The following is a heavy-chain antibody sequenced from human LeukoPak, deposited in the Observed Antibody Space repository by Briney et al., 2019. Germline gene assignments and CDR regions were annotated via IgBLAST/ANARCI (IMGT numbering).Heavy chain of an antibody. CDR1: GGSINSGSYY. CDR3: ARDVTTPRTFDY. Sequence: SETLSLTCTVSGGSINSGSYYWSWIRQPAGKGLEWIGRIYTSGSTNYNPSLKSRVAISVDTSKNQFSLKLSSVTAADTAVYYCARDVTTPRTFDYWGQGTLVTVSS. V-gene: IGHV4-61*02. CDR2: IYTSGST. J-gene: IGHJ4*02. D-gene: IGHD1-14*01.